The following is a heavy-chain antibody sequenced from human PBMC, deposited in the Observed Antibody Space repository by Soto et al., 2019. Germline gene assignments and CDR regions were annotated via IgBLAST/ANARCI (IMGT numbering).Heavy chain of an antibody. V-gene: IGHV4-34*01. D-gene: IGHD3-10*01. J-gene: IGHJ5*02. CDR1: GGSFSGYY. CDR2: INHSGST. Sequence: SDTLPVTCAVYGGSFSGYYWSWIRQPPGKGLEWIGEINHSGSTNYNPSLKSRVTISVDTSKNQFSLKLSSVTAADTAVYYCARGGSRMGSGMYYKGYKWVAHLGRGTLV. CDR3: ARGGSRMGSGMYYKGYKWVAH.